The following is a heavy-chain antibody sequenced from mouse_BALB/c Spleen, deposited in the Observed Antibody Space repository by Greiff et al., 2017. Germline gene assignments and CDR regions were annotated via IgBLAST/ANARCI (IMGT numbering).Heavy chain of an antibody. Sequence: EVKLQQSGPELVKPGASVKMSCKASGYTFTSYVMHWVKQKPGQGLEWIGYINPYNDGTKYNEKFKGKATLTSDKSSSTAYMELSSLTSEDSAVYYCARNGGYYELAYWGQGTLVTVSA. J-gene: IGHJ3*01. D-gene: IGHD2-3*01. CDR2: INPYNDGT. CDR1: GYTFTSYV. V-gene: IGHV1-14*01. CDR3: ARNGGYYELAY.